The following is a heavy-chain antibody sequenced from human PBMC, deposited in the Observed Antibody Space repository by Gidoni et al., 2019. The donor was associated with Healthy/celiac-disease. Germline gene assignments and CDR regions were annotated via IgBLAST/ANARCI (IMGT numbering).Heavy chain of an antibody. D-gene: IGHD2-15*01. CDR1: GFTFSDFY. V-gene: IGHV3-11*01. CDR3: ARGWVVATFGFDY. CDR2: ISSSVSTI. Sequence: QVQLVESGGGLVKPGGSLSRSCAAYGFTFSDFYMSWISQAPGKGLAWVSYISSSVSTISYSDSVKGRFTISRDNAKNSLYLQMNSLRAEDTAVYYCARGWVVATFGFDYWGQGTLVTVSS. J-gene: IGHJ4*02.